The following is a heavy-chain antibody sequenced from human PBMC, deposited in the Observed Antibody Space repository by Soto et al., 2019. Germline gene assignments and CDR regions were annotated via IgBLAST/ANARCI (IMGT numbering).Heavy chain of an antibody. CDR2: IDLSDSAT. V-gene: IGHV5-10-1*01. D-gene: IGHD6-13*01. J-gene: IGHJ4*02. CDR1: GYSFTSYW. CDR3: ARLQAAAGDNDLTFDY. Sequence: PGESLKISCKNSGYSFTSYWISWVRQMPGKGLEWMGRIDLSDSATEYNPSFQGHVTISLDMSTSTAYLQWSSLKASDTAMYYCARLQAAAGDNDLTFDYWGQGTLVTVSS.